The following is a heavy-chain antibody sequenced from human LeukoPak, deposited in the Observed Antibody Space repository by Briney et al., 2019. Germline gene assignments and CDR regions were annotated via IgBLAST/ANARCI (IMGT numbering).Heavy chain of an antibody. V-gene: IGHV3-74*01. CDR1: GFTFSSYA. Sequence: GKSLRLSCVASGFTFSSYAMHWVRQAPGKGLVWVSRINSDGSSTSYADSVKGRFTISRDNAKNTLYLQMNSLRAEDTAVYYCARDQERVGGAVAGTYGYWGQGTLVTVSS. CDR3: ARDQERVGGAVAGTYGY. J-gene: IGHJ4*02. D-gene: IGHD6-19*01. CDR2: INSDGSST.